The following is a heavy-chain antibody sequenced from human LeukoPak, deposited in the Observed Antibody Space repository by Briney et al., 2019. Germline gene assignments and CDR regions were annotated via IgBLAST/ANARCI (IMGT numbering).Heavy chain of an antibody. CDR2: IYYSGST. D-gene: IGHD3-10*01. J-gene: IGHJ5*02. Sequence: SETLSLTCTVSGGSISSYYWSWLRQPPGKGLEWIGYIYYSGSTNYNPSLKSRVTISVDTSKNQFSLKLSSVTAADTAVYYCARDRFSWFDPWGQGTLVTVSS. V-gene: IGHV4-59*01. CDR3: ARDRFSWFDP. CDR1: GGSISSYY.